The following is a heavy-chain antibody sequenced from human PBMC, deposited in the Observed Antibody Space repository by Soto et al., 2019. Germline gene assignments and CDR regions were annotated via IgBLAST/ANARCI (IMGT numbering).Heavy chain of an antibody. V-gene: IGHV3-9*01. CDR3: AKELGGYSYGFELDH. D-gene: IGHD5-18*01. J-gene: IGHJ4*02. Sequence: EVQLVDSGGGLVQPGRSLRLSCAASGFTFDIYAMHWVRQAPGKGLEWVSSISWNSGTRGYADSVKGRFTISRDNAKNSFYLQMDSLRTADTAFYYCAKELGGYSYGFELDHWGQGTLVAVSS. CDR2: ISWNSGTR. CDR1: GFTFDIYA.